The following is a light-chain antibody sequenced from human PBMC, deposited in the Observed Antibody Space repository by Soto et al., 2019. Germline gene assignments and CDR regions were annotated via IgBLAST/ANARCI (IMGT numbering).Light chain of an antibody. J-gene: IGLJ1*01. V-gene: IGLV2-14*01. CDR1: SSDVGGYNY. CDR2: EVS. Sequence: QSALTQPASVSGSPGQSSTISCTGSSSDVGGYNYVSWYQLHPGKAPKLIIYEVSNRPSGVSNRFSGSKSGNTASLNISGLQAEDEADYYCNSYTSKSTGVFGTGTKVTVL. CDR3: NSYTSKSTGV.